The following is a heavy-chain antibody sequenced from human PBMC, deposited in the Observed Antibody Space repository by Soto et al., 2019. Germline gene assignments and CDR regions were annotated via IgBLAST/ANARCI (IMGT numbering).Heavy chain of an antibody. CDR2: ISSSSSYI. J-gene: IGHJ2*01. Sequence: EVQLVESGGGLVKPGGSLRLSYAASGFTFSSYSMNWVRQAPGKGLEWVSSISSSSSYIYYADSVKGRFTISRDNAKNSLYLQMNSLRAEDTAVYYCARDRSGYDFVGWYFDLWCRGTLVTVSS. V-gene: IGHV3-21*01. CDR1: GFTFSSYS. CDR3: ARDRSGYDFVGWYFDL. D-gene: IGHD5-12*01.